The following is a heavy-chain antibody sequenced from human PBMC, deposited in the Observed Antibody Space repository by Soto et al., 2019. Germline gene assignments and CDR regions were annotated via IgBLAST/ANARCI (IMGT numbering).Heavy chain of an antibody. J-gene: IGHJ4*02. CDR1: GGTFSSYA. CDR3: ARDLHDYSNYEVFDY. D-gene: IGHD4-4*01. CDR2: IIPICGTA. V-gene: IGHV1-69*12. Sequence: QVQLVQSGAEVKKPGSSVKVSCKASGGTFSSYAISWVRQAPGQGLEWMGGIIPICGTANYAQKFQGRVTITADGSTSTAYMELSSLRSEDTAVYYCARDLHDYSNYEVFDYWGQGTLVTVSS.